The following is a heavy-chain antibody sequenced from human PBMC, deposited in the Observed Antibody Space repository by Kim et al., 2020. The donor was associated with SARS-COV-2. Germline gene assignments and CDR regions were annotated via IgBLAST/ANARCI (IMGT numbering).Heavy chain of an antibody. D-gene: IGHD5-12*01. V-gene: IGHV5-51*01. CDR3: ARHVSINYYYGMDV. Sequence: SPSFQGQVTISADKSISTAYLQWSSLKASDTAMYYCARHVSINYYYGMDVWGQGTTVTVSS. J-gene: IGHJ6*02.